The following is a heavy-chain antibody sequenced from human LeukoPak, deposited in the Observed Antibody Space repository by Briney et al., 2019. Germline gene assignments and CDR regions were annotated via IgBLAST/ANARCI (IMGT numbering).Heavy chain of an antibody. J-gene: IGHJ4*02. CDR2: ISTSSSTI. D-gene: IGHD1-26*01. CDR3: ARDQRWELLFDY. CDR1: GFTFSGYS. Sequence: PGGSLRLSCAASGFTFSGYSINWVRQAPGKGLEWGSYISTSSSTIYYADSVKGRFTTSRDNAKKSLYLQMGSLRAEDTAVYYCARDQRWELLFDYWGRGILVTVSS. V-gene: IGHV3-48*01.